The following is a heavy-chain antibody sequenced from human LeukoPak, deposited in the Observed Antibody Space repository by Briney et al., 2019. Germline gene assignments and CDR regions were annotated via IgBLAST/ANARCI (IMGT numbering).Heavy chain of an antibody. V-gene: IGHV4-59*01. J-gene: IGHJ4*02. CDR1: GGSISSYY. Sequence: SETLSLTCTVSGGSISSYYWSWIRQPPGKGLEWIGYIYYSGSTNYNPSLKSRVTISVDTSKNQFSLKLSSVTAADTAVYYCARAYCSGGSCYDIDYWGQGTLVTVSS. D-gene: IGHD2-15*01. CDR2: IYYSGST. CDR3: ARAYCSGGSCYDIDY.